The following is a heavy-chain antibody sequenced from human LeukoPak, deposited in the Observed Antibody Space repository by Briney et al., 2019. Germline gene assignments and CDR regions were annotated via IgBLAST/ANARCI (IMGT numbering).Heavy chain of an antibody. J-gene: IGHJ4*02. CDR2: IKQDGNEK. Sequence: GRSLRLSCAASGFTFSSYWMTWVRQAPGKGLEWVANIKQDGNEKYYVDSVKGRFTISRDNPKNSLYLQMNSLRAEDTAVYYCARGRVAVTYIDYWGQGTLVTVSS. V-gene: IGHV3-7*01. CDR1: GFTFSSYW. D-gene: IGHD2-21*02. CDR3: ARGRVAVTYIDY.